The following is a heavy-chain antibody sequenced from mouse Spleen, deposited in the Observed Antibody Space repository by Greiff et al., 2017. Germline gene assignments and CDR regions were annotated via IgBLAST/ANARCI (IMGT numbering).Heavy chain of an antibody. CDR3: ARGGAY. CDR1: GYTFTDYY. V-gene: IGHV1-76*01. Sequence: QVQLQQSGAELVRPGASVKLSCKASGYTFTDYYINWVKQRPGQGLEWIARIYPGSGNTYYNEKFKGKATLTAEKSSSTAYMQLSSLTSEDSAFYFCARGGAYWGQGTLVTVSA. CDR2: IYPGSGNT. J-gene: IGHJ3*01.